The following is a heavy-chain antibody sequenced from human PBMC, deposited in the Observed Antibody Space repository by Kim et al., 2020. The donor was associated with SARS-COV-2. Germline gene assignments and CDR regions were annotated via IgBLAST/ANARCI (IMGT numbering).Heavy chain of an antibody. CDR3: AKDHESSGWPTFDY. Sequence: YADSVKGRFTGSRDNARNTLYLQMDRLRAEDTALYYCAKDHESSGWPTFDYWGQGTQVTVSS. V-gene: IGHV3-23*01. D-gene: IGHD3-22*01. J-gene: IGHJ4*02.